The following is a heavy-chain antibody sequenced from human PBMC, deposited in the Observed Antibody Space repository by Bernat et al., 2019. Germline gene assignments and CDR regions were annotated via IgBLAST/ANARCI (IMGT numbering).Heavy chain of an antibody. CDR3: ARTPEWYFDY. V-gene: IGHV2-70*04. J-gene: IGHJ4*02. D-gene: IGHD3-3*01. Sequence: QVTLKESGPALVRPTQTLRLTCTFSEFSLTTTGVRVSWIRQPPGKALEWLARIGWDDTEFYSTSLKTRLTISRDTSRNQVVLTMTNMDPVDTGTYYCARTPEWYFDYWDQGTLVTVAS. CDR1: EFSLTTTGVR. CDR2: IGWDDTE.